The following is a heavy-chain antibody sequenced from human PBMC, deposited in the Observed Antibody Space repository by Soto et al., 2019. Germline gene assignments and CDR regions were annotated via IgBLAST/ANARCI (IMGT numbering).Heavy chain of an antibody. D-gene: IGHD1-1*01. CDR3: AREREPGSVRGMDV. CDR1: GWSFSTSW. Sequence: GPAEKRSGEGCGWSFSTSWIAWEHQIKGKGLEWMGIIYPDDSDIRYSPSFQGQVTISADKSINTAYLQWRSLKASDTAMYYCAREREPGSVRGMDVWGQGTTVTVSS. CDR2: IYPDDSDI. V-gene: IGHV5-51*07. J-gene: IGHJ6*02.